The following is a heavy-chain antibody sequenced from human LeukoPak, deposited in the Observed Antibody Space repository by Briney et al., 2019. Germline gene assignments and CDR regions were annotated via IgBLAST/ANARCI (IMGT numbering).Heavy chain of an antibody. V-gene: IGHV3-23*01. Sequence: GGSLRLSCAASGFTFSSYAMSWVRQAPGKGLEWVSAISGSGGSTYYADSVKGRFTISRDNSKNTLYLQMNSLRAEDTAVYYCAKGALIAARLSYYYYMDVWGKGTTVTVSS. D-gene: IGHD6-6*01. CDR1: GFTFSSYA. CDR2: ISGSGGST. J-gene: IGHJ6*03. CDR3: AKGALIAARLSYYYYMDV.